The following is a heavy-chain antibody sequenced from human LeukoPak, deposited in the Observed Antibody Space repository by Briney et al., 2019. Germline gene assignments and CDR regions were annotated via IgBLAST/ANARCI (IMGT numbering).Heavy chain of an antibody. Sequence: GGTLRLSCAASGFTFSSYAMSWVRQAPGKGLEWVSAISRSGGSTYYADSVKGRCTIYRDNAKNKVYLQMNSRRGEDTAVYYCAKETYYYRGCCDPWGRGTVVSVS. CDR3: AKETYYYRGCCDP. CDR1: GFTFSSYA. J-gene: IGHJ5*02. CDR2: ISRSGGST. V-gene: IGHV3-23*01. D-gene: IGHD3-10*01.